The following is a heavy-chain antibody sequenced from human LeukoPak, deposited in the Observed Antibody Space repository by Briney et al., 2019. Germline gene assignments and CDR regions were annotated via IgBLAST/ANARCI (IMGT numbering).Heavy chain of an antibody. J-gene: IGHJ5*02. Sequence: PSETLSLTCTVSGGSIRGYYWSWIRQPPGKGLEWIGHFYYRGSTNYNPSLKSRVSISVDTSKNQVSLKLSSVTAADTAVYYCARARRLIIAATNWFDPWGQGTLVTVSS. CDR3: ARARRLIIAATNWFDP. CDR2: FYYRGST. V-gene: IGHV4-59*12. CDR1: GGSIRGYY. D-gene: IGHD6-6*01.